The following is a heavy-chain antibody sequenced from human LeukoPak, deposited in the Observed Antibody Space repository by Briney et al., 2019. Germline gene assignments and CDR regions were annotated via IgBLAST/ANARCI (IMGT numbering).Heavy chain of an antibody. CDR2: IRSKANSYAT. CDR1: GFTFSGSA. V-gene: IGHV3-73*01. D-gene: IGHD5-24*01. J-gene: IGHJ4*02. CDR3: TRHPGDGYNRDY. Sequence: PGESLRLSCAASGFTFSGSAMHWVRQASGKGLELVGRIRSKANSYATAYAASVKGRFTISRDDSKNTAYLQMNSLKTGDTAVYYCTRHPGDGYNRDYWGQGTLVTVSS.